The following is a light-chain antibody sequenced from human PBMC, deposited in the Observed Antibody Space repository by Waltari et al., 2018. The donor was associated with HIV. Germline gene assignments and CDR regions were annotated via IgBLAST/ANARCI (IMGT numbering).Light chain of an antibody. CDR1: SNDVGGYNH. J-gene: IGLJ2*01. CDR3: SSYTSSITLV. CDR2: EVN. V-gene: IGLV2-14*01. Sequence: QSALTQPASLSGSPGQSITISCDGTSNDVGGYNHVSWYQQHPGKAPKLMICEVNNRPSGVSSRFSGSKSGNTAYLTISGLQAEDEADYYCSSYTSSITLVFGGGTKVTVL.